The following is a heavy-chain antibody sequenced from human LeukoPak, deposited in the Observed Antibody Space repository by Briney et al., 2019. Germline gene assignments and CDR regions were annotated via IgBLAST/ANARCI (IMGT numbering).Heavy chain of an antibody. J-gene: IGHJ4*02. CDR2: IYWNDDK. CDR1: GFSLSTSAVG. Sequence: SGPTLVKPTQTLTLTCTFSGFSLSTSAVGVGWIRQPPGKALEWLALIYWNDDKRYSPSLKSRLTITKDTSKNQVVLTMTNMDPVDTATYYCTHYYYGSGHYYKNFDYWGQGTLVTVSS. CDR3: THYYYGSGHYYKNFDY. V-gene: IGHV2-5*01. D-gene: IGHD3-10*01.